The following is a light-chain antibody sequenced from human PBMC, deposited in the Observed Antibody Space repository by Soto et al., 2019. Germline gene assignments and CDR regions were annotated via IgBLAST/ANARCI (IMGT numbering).Light chain of an antibody. CDR2: GAS. Sequence: TQSPAFLSVSVGDRFTISCRTSQTISSYLSWYQQKPGQAPRLLIYGASSRATGIPDRFSGSGSGTDFTLTISRLEPEDFAVYYCHQCYSSRTFGQGTKVEIK. J-gene: IGKJ1*01. CDR3: HQCYSSRT. V-gene: IGKV3-20*01. CDR1: QTISSY.